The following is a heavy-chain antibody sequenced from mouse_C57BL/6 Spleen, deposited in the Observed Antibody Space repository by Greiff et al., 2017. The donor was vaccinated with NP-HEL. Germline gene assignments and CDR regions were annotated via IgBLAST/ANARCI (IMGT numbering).Heavy chain of an antibody. D-gene: IGHD1-1*01. CDR2: INPSNGGT. Sequence: QVQLQQSGTELVKPGASVKLSCKASGYTFTSYWMHWVKQRPGQGLEWIGNINPSNGGTNYNEKFKGKATLTVDQSSSTAYMQLSSLTSEDSAVYHCARSPYYYGSSPYYFDYWGQGTTLTVSS. CDR1: GYTFTSYW. J-gene: IGHJ2*01. CDR3: ARSPYYYGSSPYYFDY. V-gene: IGHV1-53*01.